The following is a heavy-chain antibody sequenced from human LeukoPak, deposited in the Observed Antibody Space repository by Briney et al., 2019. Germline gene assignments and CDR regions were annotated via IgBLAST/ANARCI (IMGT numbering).Heavy chain of an antibody. V-gene: IGHV3-30-3*01. CDR3: AELGITMIGGV. CDR2: ISDDETYK. Sequence: PGGSLRLSCAASGFTFNSYSMHWVRQAPGKGLEWATAISDDETYKFYADSVKGRFTISRDNSKNTLYLQMNSLRVEDTAVYYCAELGITMIGGVWGKGTTVTISS. CDR1: GFTFNSYS. D-gene: IGHD3-10*02. J-gene: IGHJ6*04.